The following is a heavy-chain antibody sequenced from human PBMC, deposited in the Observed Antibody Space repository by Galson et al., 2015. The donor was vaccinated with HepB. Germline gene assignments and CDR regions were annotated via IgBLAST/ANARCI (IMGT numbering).Heavy chain of an antibody. Sequence: SLRLSCAASGFTFSSYSMNWVRQAPGKGLEWVSSISSSSSYIYNADSVKGRFTTSRDNAKNSLYLQMNSLRAEDTAVYYCARIVGSTHAFDIWGQGTMVIVSS. CDR1: GFTFSSYS. CDR2: ISSSSSYI. V-gene: IGHV3-21*01. CDR3: ARIVGSTHAFDI. J-gene: IGHJ3*02. D-gene: IGHD1-26*01.